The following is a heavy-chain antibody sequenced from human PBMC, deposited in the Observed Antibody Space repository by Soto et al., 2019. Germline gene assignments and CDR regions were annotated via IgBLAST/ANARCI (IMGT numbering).Heavy chain of an antibody. V-gene: IGHV1-18*01. Sequence: QVRLVQSGAEVKKPGASVKVSCKASGVTFTNYAINWVRQAPGQGLEWMGWISAYNGNTNYAQKLQGRVTMTTDTSTSTASMELGSLRSDDPAVYYWARWWCGEFVYYFDYWGQGTLVTVSS. CDR2: ISAYNGNT. CDR1: GVTFTNYA. D-gene: IGHD3-10*01. CDR3: ARWWCGEFVYYFDY. J-gene: IGHJ4*02.